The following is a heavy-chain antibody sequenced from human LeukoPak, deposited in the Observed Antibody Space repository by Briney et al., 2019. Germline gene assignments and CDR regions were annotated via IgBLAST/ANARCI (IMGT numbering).Heavy chain of an antibody. CDR2: ISSSGSTI. CDR3: ARVAVVAAINWFDP. CDR1: GFTFSDYY. V-gene: IGHV3-11*01. Sequence: AGGSLRLSCAASGFTFSDYYMSWIRQAPGKGLEWVSYISSSGSTIYYADSVKGRFTISRDNAKNSLYLQMNSLRAEDTAVYYCARVAVVAAINWFDPWGQGTLVTVSS. D-gene: IGHD2-15*01. J-gene: IGHJ5*02.